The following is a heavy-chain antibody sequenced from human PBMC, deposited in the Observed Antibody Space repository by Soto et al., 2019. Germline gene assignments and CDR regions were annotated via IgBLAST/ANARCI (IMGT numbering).Heavy chain of an antibody. CDR1: GFSLSTSGVG. D-gene: IGHD3-22*01. CDR3: AHTPTMIVAFDI. J-gene: IGHJ3*02. V-gene: IGHV2-5*02. Sequence: QITLKESGPTLVKPTQTLTLTCTFSGFSLSTSGVGVGWIRQPPGKALEWLALIYWDDDKRYSPSLKSRLTIXKXXSKNQVVLTMTNMDPVDTATYYCAHTPTMIVAFDIWGQGTMVTVSS. CDR2: IYWDDDK.